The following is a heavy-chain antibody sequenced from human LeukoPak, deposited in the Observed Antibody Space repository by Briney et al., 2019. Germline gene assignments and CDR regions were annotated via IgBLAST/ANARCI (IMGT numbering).Heavy chain of an antibody. D-gene: IGHD3-10*01. CDR3: ARGSYAPYFDY. CDR1: GGYIGSYY. CDR2: IYTSENT. J-gene: IGHJ4*02. V-gene: IGHV4-4*07. Sequence: SETLSLTCTVSGGYIGSYYWSWIRQPAGKGLEWIGRIYTSENTDYNPSLKSRVTMSVDMSTSQFSLRLTSVTAADTAVYYCARGSYAPYFDYWGQGTLVTVSS.